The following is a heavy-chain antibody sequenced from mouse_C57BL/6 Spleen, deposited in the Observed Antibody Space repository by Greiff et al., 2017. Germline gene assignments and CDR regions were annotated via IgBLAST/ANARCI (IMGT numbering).Heavy chain of an antibody. V-gene: IGHV1-26*01. CDR3: ARLETRGYFDV. CDR1: GYTFTDYY. J-gene: IGHJ1*03. Sequence: VQLQQSGPELVKPGASVKISCKASGYTFTDYYMNWVKQSHGKSLEWIGDINPNNGGTSYNQKFKGKATLTVDKSSSTAYMELRSLTSEDSAVYYCARLETRGYFDVWGTGTTVTVSS. CDR2: INPNNGGT.